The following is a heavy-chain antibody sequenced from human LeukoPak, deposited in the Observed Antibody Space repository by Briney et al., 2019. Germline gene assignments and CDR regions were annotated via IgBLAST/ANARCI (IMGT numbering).Heavy chain of an antibody. D-gene: IGHD3-3*01. CDR2: MNPNSGNT. CDR3: ARGPDYDFWSGHGVY. Sequence: ASVKVSCKASGYTFTSYDINWVRQATGQGLEWVGWMNPNSGNTGYAQKFQGRVTMTRNTSISTAYMELTSLRSEDTAVYYCARGPDYDFWSGHGVYWGQGTLVTVSS. J-gene: IGHJ4*02. V-gene: IGHV1-8*01. CDR1: GYTFTSYD.